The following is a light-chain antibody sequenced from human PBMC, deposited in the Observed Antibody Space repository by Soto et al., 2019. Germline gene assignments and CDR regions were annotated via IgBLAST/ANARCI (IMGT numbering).Light chain of an antibody. Sequence: DIVMTQSPDSLAVSLGERATINCKSSQSVLYSSNNKNYLAWYQQKPGQPPKLLISWASTRESGVPDRFSGSGSGADFTLTISRLQAEDVAVYYCQHYYSAPRTFGQGTKVEIK. CDR3: QHYYSAPRT. V-gene: IGKV4-1*01. J-gene: IGKJ1*01. CDR1: QSVLYSSNNKNY. CDR2: WAS.